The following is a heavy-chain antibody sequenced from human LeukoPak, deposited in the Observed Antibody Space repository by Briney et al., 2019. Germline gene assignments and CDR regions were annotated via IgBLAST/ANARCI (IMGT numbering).Heavy chain of an antibody. V-gene: IGHV3-64D*06. J-gene: IGHJ4*02. Sequence: GGSLRLSCSVSGFTFSTSVMHWVRQAPGKGLEYVSAISSNGDNTYYADSAKGIFTISRDNSKNTLYLQMSSLRAGDTAVYYCVRGTGYWGQGTLVTVSS. CDR1: GFTFSTSV. CDR2: ISSNGDNT. CDR3: VRGTGY.